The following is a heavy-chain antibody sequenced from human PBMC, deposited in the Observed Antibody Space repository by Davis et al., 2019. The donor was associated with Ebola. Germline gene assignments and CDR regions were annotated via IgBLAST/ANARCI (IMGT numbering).Heavy chain of an antibody. J-gene: IGHJ6*04. CDR3: ARDQPDYYDSSGLGMDV. D-gene: IGHD3-22*01. CDR1: GGSISSYY. Sequence: PSETLSLTCTVSGGSISSYYWSWIRQHPGKGLEWIGYIYYSGSTYYNPSLKSRVTISVDTSKNQFSLKLSSVTAADTAVYYCARDQPDYYDSSGLGMDVWGKGTTVTVSS. CDR2: IYYSGST. V-gene: IGHV4-59*06.